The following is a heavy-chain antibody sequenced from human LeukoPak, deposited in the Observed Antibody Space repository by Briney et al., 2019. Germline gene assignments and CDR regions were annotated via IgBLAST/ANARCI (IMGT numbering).Heavy chain of an antibody. D-gene: IGHD5-24*01. Sequence: GGSLRLSCAASGFTFSSYSMNWVRQAPGKGLEWVSSISSSSSYIYYADSVKGRFTIYRDNAKNSLYLQMNSLRAEDTAVYYCARDSGGYNPNYWGQGTLVTVSS. CDR1: GFTFSSYS. CDR3: ARDSGGYNPNY. CDR2: ISSSSSYI. J-gene: IGHJ4*02. V-gene: IGHV3-21*01.